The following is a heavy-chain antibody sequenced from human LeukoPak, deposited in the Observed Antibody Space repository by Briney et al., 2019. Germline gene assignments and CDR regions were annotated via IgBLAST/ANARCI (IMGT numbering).Heavy chain of an antibody. J-gene: IGHJ4*02. D-gene: IGHD6-19*01. CDR3: ARRVERGSGYDY. CDR2: IYPGDSDT. Sequence: GESLKISCKGSGYIFTNYWIAWVRLMPGKGLGWMGTIYPGDSDTRYSPSFQRQITISDEKSISTDHLQWSSLKASDTAMYYCARRVERGSGYDYWGQGTLVTVPS. V-gene: IGHV5-51*01. CDR1: GYIFTNYW.